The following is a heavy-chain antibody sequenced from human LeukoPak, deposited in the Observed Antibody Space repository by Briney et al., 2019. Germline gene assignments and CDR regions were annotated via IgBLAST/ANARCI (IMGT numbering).Heavy chain of an antibody. Sequence: GGSLRLSCTGSGFTFTTTSINWVRLAPGKGLEWVSTISGSGSFIRYLDSVKGRFTISRDNAKNSVYLQTDSLRVDDTAVYFCAKANEPLNWFEPWGQGTQVTVSS. CDR1: GFTFTTTS. J-gene: IGHJ5*02. D-gene: IGHD1-14*01. CDR3: AKANEPLNWFEP. CDR2: ISGSGSFI. V-gene: IGHV3-21*04.